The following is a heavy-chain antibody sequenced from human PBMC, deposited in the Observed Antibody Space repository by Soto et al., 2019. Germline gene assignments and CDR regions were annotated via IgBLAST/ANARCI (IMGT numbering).Heavy chain of an antibody. J-gene: IGHJ6*02. D-gene: IGHD5-18*01. CDR3: ARDPGYRFGYTMDV. CDR2: ISAYNGNI. V-gene: IGHV1-18*01. CDR1: GYTFTSYG. Sequence: QAQLVQSGAEVKKPGASVKVSCKASGYTFTSYGVTWVRQAPGQGLEWMGWISAYNGNINYAQRLQGRVTITTDTSTSTAYMELRSLRSDDTAVYYCARDPGYRFGYTMDVWGQGTTVTVSS.